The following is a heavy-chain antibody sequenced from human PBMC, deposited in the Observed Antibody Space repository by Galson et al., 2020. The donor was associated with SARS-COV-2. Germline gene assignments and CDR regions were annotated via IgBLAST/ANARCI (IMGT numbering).Heavy chain of an antibody. Sequence: ETSETLSLTCAVYGGSFNAYWWSWIRQPPGKGLEWIGEVTHRGSTNYNPSFKSRVTMSVDTYKNQFSLKLNSVTAADTSVYYCARYRFFEWLFRKGRNWCDPWGRGTLVTVSS. J-gene: IGHJ5*02. CDR1: GGSFNAYW. V-gene: IGHV4-34*01. CDR2: VTHRGST. CDR3: ARYRFFEWLFRKGRNWCDP. D-gene: IGHD3-3*01.